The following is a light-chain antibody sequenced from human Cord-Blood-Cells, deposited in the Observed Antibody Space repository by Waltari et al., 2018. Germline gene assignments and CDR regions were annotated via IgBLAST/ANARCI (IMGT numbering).Light chain of an antibody. V-gene: IGLV2-14*01. CDR1: SRDVGGYNY. Sequence: QSALTQPASVSGSPGQSITISCTGTSRDVGGYNYVSWYQQHPGKAPKLMIYEVSNRPSWVSNRCSGSKSGNTASLTISGLQAEDEADYYCSSYTSSSTYVFGTGTKVTVL. CDR3: SSYTSSSTYV. CDR2: EVS. J-gene: IGLJ1*01.